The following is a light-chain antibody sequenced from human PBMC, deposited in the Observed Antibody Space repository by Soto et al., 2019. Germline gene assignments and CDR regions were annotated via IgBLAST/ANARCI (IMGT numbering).Light chain of an antibody. CDR3: QQYNKWPPL. CDR2: DAS. V-gene: IGKV3-15*01. J-gene: IGKJ2*01. Sequence: ETVMTQSPAILSVSPGETATLSCRASQSVNSNLAWYQQKPGQAPRLLIYDASTRATGIPASFSGGGSGTECTLTISSLQSEDFAVYYCQQYNKWPPLFGQGTKLEIK. CDR1: QSVNSN.